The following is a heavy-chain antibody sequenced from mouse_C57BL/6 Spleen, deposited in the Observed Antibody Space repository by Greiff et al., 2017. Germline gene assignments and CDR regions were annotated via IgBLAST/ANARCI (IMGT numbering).Heavy chain of an antibody. D-gene: IGHD2-4*01. V-gene: IGHV5-9*01. CDR3: ARHEGLPNAMDY. Sequence: EVQLVESGGGLVKPGGSLKLSCAASGFTFSSYTMSWVRQTPEKRLEWVATISGGGGNTYYPDSVKGRFTISRDNAKNTLYLQMSSLRSEDTALYYCARHEGLPNAMDYWGQGTSVTVSS. J-gene: IGHJ4*01. CDR2: ISGGGGNT. CDR1: GFTFSSYT.